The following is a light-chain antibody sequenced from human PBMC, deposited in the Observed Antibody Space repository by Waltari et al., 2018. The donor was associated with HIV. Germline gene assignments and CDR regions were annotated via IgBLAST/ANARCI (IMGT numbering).Light chain of an antibody. Sequence: QSAMTQTASVSGSPGQSITIACTGTSSDVASYNLGSWYQMHPGKAPKLMIYDGSKRPSGVSNRFSGSTSGNTASLTISGLQAEDEADYYCCSYAGSSTYVVFGGGTKLTVL. CDR2: DGS. CDR3: CSYAGSSTYVV. J-gene: IGLJ2*01. CDR1: SSDVASYNL. V-gene: IGLV2-23*01.